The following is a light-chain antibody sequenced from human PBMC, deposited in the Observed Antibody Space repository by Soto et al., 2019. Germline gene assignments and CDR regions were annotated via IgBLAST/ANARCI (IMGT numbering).Light chain of an antibody. CDR1: QSVDSY. J-gene: IGKJ4*01. CDR3: QQRRNWPLT. Sequence: EIVLTQSPATLSLSPGERATLSCRASQSVDSYLAWYQQKPGQAPRLLIYGASNRATGIPARFRGSGSGTDFTLIISSLEPEDFAVYYCQQRRNWPLTFGGGTKVEIK. CDR2: GAS. V-gene: IGKV3-11*01.